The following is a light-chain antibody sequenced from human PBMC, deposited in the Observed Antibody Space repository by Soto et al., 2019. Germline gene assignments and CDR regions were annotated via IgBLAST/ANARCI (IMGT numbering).Light chain of an antibody. CDR3: ATWDDSLRIWV. J-gene: IGLJ3*02. V-gene: IGLV1-47*02. Sequence: QSVLTQPPSASETPGQRITISCSGSRSNIGSNSVYWYQQLSGTAPKLLIYTNSQRPSGVPERFSGAKSGTSASLAISGLRSEDEADYYYATWDDSLRIWVFGGGTKLTVL. CDR2: TNS. CDR1: RSNIGSNS.